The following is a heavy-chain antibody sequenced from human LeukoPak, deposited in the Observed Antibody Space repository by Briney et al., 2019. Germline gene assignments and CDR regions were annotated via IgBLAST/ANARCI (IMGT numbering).Heavy chain of an antibody. CDR2: VKQDVSEK. V-gene: IGHV3-7*04. D-gene: IGHD3-22*01. Sequence: TGGSLRLSCAASGFTFSNHWMSWVRQAPGKGLEWVANVKQDVSEKYYVDSVKGRFTISGDNAKNSLYLQMNSLRAEDTAVYYCAGDIYYYDSGGYFPWGQGTLVTVSS. CDR1: GFTFSNHW. CDR3: AGDIYYYDSGGYFP. J-gene: IGHJ5*02.